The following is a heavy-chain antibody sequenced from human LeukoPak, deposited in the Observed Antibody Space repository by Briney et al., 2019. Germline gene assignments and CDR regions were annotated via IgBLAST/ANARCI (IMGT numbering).Heavy chain of an antibody. CDR3: AKGELRVYYYMDV. D-gene: IGHD3-10*01. CDR1: GFTFSSYG. Sequence: GGSLRLSCAASGFTFSSYGMHWVRQAPGKGLEWVAFIRYDGSNKYYAESVKGRFTISRDNSTNTLYLQMNSLRAEDTAVYYCAKGELRVYYYMDVWGKGTTVTVSS. CDR2: IRYDGSNK. V-gene: IGHV3-30*02. J-gene: IGHJ6*03.